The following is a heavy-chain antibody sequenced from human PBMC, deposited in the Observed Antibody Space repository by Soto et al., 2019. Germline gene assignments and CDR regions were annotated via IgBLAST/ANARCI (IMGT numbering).Heavy chain of an antibody. Sequence: GGSLTLSCAASGFTFSSCSMHWVRQAPGKGLEWVAIIDQDGSDKYYVDSVKGRFTISRDNAKNSLYLQMNSLRVEDTAVYYCARDRAPARYSGYNSWGQGTPVTVSS. D-gene: IGHD5-12*01. CDR3: ARDRAPARYSGYNS. CDR1: GFTFSSCS. V-gene: IGHV3-7*01. J-gene: IGHJ4*02. CDR2: IDQDGSDK.